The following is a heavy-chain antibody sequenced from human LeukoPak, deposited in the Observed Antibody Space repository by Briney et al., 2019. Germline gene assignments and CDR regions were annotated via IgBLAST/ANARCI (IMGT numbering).Heavy chain of an antibody. Sequence: GGSLRLSCEASGFTFSSHSMTWVRQAPGKRLEWISYIGHSGSPAHYADSVRGRLTISRDNAKNSLYLQMNSLTVEDTAVYYCARDQRPYCGGACYCAIDIWGRGTLVTVSS. CDR2: IGHSGSPA. V-gene: IGHV3-48*01. CDR1: GFTFSSHS. J-gene: IGHJ3*02. D-gene: IGHD2-21*01. CDR3: ARDQRPYCGGACYCAIDI.